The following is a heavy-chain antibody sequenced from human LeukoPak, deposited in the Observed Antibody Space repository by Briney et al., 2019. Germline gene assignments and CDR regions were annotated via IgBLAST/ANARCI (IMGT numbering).Heavy chain of an antibody. CDR3: AGGMSIAAPYY. Sequence: GGSLRLSCAASGFTFSSNYMSWVRQAPGKGLEWVSVIYSGGSTYYADSVKGRFTISRDNSKNTLYLQMNSLRAEDTAVYYCAGGMSIAAPYYWGQGTLVTVSS. D-gene: IGHD6-6*01. CDR1: GFTFSSNY. CDR2: IYSGGST. J-gene: IGHJ4*02. V-gene: IGHV3-66*02.